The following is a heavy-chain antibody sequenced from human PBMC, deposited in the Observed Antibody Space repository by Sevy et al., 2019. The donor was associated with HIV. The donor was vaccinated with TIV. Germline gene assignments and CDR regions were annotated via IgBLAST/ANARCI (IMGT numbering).Heavy chain of an antibody. V-gene: IGHV3-21*01. Sequence: GGSLRLSCAASGFTVSRYSMNWVRQAPGKGLEWVSSISSSSSYVYYADSVKGRFTISRDNAKNSLYLQMNSLRAEDTAVYYCARVDLHDYWGQGTLVTVSS. D-gene: IGHD4-4*01. CDR1: GFTVSRYS. J-gene: IGHJ4*02. CDR2: ISSSSSYV. CDR3: ARVDLHDY.